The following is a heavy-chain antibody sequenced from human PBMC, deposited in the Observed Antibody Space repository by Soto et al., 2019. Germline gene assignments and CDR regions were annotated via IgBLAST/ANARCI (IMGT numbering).Heavy chain of an antibody. Sequence: ASVKVSCKASGYTFTSYGISWVRQAPGQGLEWMGWISAYNGNTNYAQKLQGRVTMTTDTSTSTAYMELRSLRSDDTAVYYCARDSALKQLCLASGHYLGQGTLVTVSS. CDR3: ARDSALKQLCLASGHY. J-gene: IGHJ4*02. CDR1: GYTFTSYG. V-gene: IGHV1-18*01. D-gene: IGHD5-18*01. CDR2: ISAYNGNT.